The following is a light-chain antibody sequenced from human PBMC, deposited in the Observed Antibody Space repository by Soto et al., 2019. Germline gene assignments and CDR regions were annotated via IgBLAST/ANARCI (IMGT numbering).Light chain of an antibody. CDR3: QQYNSYWT. Sequence: DIQMTQSPSTLSASVGDSVTITCRASQSISTWLAWYQQKPGKAPNLLIYDASSLQSGVPSRFSGSGSGAEFTLTISSLQPDDVATYYCQQYNSYWTFGQGTKVDIK. CDR2: DAS. V-gene: IGKV1-5*01. CDR1: QSISTW. J-gene: IGKJ1*01.